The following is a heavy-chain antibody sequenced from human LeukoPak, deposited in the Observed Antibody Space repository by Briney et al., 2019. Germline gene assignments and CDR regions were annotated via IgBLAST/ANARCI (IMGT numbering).Heavy chain of an antibody. CDR2: INSDGSST. CDR1: GFTLSSYW. D-gene: IGHD1-26*01. V-gene: IGHV3-74*01. Sequence: GGSLRLSCAASGFTLSSYWMHWVRQAPGKGLVWVSRINSDGSSTSYADSVKGRFTISRDNAKNTLFLQMNSLRAEDTAVYYCAKVFSIVGATTFDYWGQGTLVTVSS. J-gene: IGHJ4*02. CDR3: AKVFSIVGATTFDY.